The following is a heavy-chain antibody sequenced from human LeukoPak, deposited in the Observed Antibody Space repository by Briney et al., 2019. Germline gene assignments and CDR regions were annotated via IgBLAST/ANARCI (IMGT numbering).Heavy chain of an antibody. CDR2: ISADSNTI. J-gene: IGHJ2*01. V-gene: IGHV3-48*02. CDR3: ARDRAAPTWFFDL. CDR1: GFTFSIYS. Sequence: GGSLRLSCAASGFTFSIYSMNWVRQAPGEGLEWLSYISADSNTIYYADSVKGRFTISRDDAKTSLYLQMNTLRDEDTAVYYCARDRAAPTWFFDLWGRGTLVLVSS. D-gene: IGHD2-15*01.